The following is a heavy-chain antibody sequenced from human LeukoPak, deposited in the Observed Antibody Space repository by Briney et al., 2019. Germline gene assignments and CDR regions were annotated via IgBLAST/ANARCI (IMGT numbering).Heavy chain of an antibody. D-gene: IGHD3-10*01. V-gene: IGHV4-39*01. J-gene: IGHJ4*02. CDR2: IYYSGST. Sequence: PSETLSLTCTVSGGSISSSSYYWGWIRQPPGKGLEWIGSIYYSGSTYYNPSLKSRVTISVDTSENQFSLKLSSVTAADTAVYYCARTPRPSSYYYGSGSYCFDYWGQRTLVTVSS. CDR3: ARTPRPSSYYYGSGSYCFDY. CDR1: GGSISSSSYY.